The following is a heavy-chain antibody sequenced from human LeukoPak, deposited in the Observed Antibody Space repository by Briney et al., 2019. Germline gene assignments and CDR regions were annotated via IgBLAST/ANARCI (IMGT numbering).Heavy chain of an antibody. CDR3: ARSLWPEDY. J-gene: IGHJ4*02. CDR1: GFTFSDFY. D-gene: IGHD3-16*01. Sequence: PGGSLRLSCAASGFTFSDFYISWVRESPGKGLEWVASINQDGTGKYYVASVKRRFTISRDNAKKPVWLQMTSLRADDTAVYYCARSLWPEDYWGQGTLVTVSS. V-gene: IGHV3-7*01. CDR2: INQDGTGK.